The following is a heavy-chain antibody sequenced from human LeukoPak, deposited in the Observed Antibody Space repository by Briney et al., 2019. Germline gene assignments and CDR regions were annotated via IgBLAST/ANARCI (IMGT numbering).Heavy chain of an antibody. CDR2: IKQDGSEK. V-gene: IGHV3-7*03. J-gene: IGHJ4*02. CDR3: AKENWNYVSEYYFDN. Sequence: GGSLRLSCAASGFSFSSYWMSWVRQAPGKGLEWVANIKQDGSEKYYVDSVKGRFTISRDNAKNSLYLQMNSLRAEDTAVYYCAKENWNYVSEYYFDNWGQGTLVTVSS. CDR1: GFSFSSYW. D-gene: IGHD1-7*01.